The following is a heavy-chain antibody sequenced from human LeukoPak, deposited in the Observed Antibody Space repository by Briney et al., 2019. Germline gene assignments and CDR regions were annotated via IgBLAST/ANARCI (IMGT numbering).Heavy chain of an antibody. D-gene: IGHD3-16*01. CDR3: ARHRFGHLFDY. CDR2: VYHTGHT. Sequence: SETLSLTCTVSGDSISGYYWSWIRQPRGKGLEWIGYVYHTGHTHYSPSLKSRVTVSLDTSRNQVSLILSSVTAADTAVYYCARHRFGHLFDYWGQGTLVFVSS. CDR1: GDSISGYY. J-gene: IGHJ4*02. V-gene: IGHV4-59*01.